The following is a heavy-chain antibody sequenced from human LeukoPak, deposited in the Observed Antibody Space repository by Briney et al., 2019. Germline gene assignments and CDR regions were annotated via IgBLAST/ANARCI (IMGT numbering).Heavy chain of an antibody. CDR2: ISAYNGNT. V-gene: IGHV1-18*01. Sequence: ASVKVSCKASGYTFTCYGISWVRQAPGQGLEWMGWISAYNGNTNYAQKLQGRVTMTTDTSTSTAYMELRSLRSDDTAVYYCARDCGGDCYDFSHWFDPWGQGTLVTVSS. CDR1: GYTFTCYG. J-gene: IGHJ5*02. CDR3: ARDCGGDCYDFSHWFDP. D-gene: IGHD2-21*02.